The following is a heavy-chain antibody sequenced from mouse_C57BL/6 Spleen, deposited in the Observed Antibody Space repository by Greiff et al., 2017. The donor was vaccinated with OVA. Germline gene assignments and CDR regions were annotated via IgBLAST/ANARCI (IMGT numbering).Heavy chain of an antibody. CDR2: IYPGDGDT. Sequence: VQLQQSGPELVKPGASVKISCKASGYAFSSSWLHWVKQRPGQGLEWLGRIYPGDGDTNYNGKFKGKATLTADKSSSTAYMQLSSLTSEDSAVYFCARAGDYGNYYAMYDWGQGTSVTVSS. D-gene: IGHD2-1*01. V-gene: IGHV1-82*01. J-gene: IGHJ4*01. CDR3: ARAGDYGNYYAMYD. CDR1: GYAFSSSW.